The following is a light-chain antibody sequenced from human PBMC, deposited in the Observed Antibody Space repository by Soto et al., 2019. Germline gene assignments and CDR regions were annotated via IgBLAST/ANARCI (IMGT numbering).Light chain of an antibody. CDR3: GTWDSSLSAGV. Sequence: QSVLTQPPSVSAAPGQKVTISCSGSSSNIGNNYVSWYQHLPGTAPKLLIYDNNKRPSGIPDRFSGSKSGTSATLGINGLQTGDEADYYCGTWDSSLSAGVFGGGTKLTVL. J-gene: IGLJ2*01. CDR1: SSNIGNNY. V-gene: IGLV1-51*01. CDR2: DNN.